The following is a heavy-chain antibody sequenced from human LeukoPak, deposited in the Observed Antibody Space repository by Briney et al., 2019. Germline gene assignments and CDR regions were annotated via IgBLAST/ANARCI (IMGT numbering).Heavy chain of an antibody. Sequence: SVEVSCKASGGTFSSYAISWVRQAPGQGLEWMGRIIPILGIANYAQKFQGRVTITADKSTSTAYMELSSLRSEDTAVYYCARAGYCSSTSCIRFDYWGQGTLVTVSS. V-gene: IGHV1-69*04. CDR1: GGTFSSYA. D-gene: IGHD2-2*01. CDR3: ARAGYCSSTSCIRFDY. J-gene: IGHJ4*02. CDR2: IIPILGIA.